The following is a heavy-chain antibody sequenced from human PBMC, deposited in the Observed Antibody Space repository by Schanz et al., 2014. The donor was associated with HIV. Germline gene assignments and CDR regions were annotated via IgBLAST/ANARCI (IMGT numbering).Heavy chain of an antibody. CDR2: ISWHGYTV. V-gene: IGHV3-9*01. J-gene: IGHJ4*02. CDR3: AKSNGGDTAVVQYYFDY. D-gene: IGHD5-18*01. Sequence: LVESGGGLVQPGRSLRLSCAASGFTFTDYAMHWVRQVPGKGLEWVAGISWHGYTVGYADSVKGRFTISRDNAKNSLYSNMYSLRAEDTAVYFCAKSNGGDTAVVQYYFDYWGQGTLVSVSS. CDR1: GFTFTDYA.